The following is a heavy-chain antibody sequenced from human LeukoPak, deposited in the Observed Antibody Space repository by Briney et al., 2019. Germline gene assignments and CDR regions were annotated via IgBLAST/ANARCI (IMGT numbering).Heavy chain of an antibody. CDR1: GFTFSSYW. J-gene: IGHJ4*02. D-gene: IGHD2-21*02. V-gene: IGHV3-7*03. CDR3: AKKTSYCGGDCYPYYFDH. CDR2: IKLDGSEK. Sequence: GGSLRLSCAASGFTFSSYWMSWVRQAPGKGLEWVANIKLDGSEKYYVDSVKGRFTISRDNSKNTLYVQMNSLRAEDTAVYYCAKKTSYCGGDCYPYYFDHWGQGTLVTVSS.